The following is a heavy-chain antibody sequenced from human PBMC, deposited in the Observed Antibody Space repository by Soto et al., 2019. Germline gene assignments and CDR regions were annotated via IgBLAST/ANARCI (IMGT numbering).Heavy chain of an antibody. Sequence: ASVKVSCKASGYTFTSYGISWVRQAPGQGLEWMGWISAYNGNTNYAQKLQGRVTMTTDTSTSTAYMELRSLRSDDTAVYYCARFRVREQKLVPFDYWGQGTLVTVSS. CDR2: ISAYNGNT. CDR3: ARFRVREQKLVPFDY. J-gene: IGHJ4*02. D-gene: IGHD6-6*01. V-gene: IGHV1-18*01. CDR1: GYTFTSYG.